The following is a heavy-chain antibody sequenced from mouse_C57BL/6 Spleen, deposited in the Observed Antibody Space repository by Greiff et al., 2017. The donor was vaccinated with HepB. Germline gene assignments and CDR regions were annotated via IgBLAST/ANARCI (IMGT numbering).Heavy chain of an antibody. D-gene: IGHD3-2*02. V-gene: IGHV1-69*01. CDR3: ARRAQAYYAMDY. J-gene: IGHJ4*01. CDR2: IDPSDSYT. Sequence: QVQLRQPGAELVMPGASVKLSCKASGYTFTSYWMHWVKQRPGQGLEWIGEIDPSDSYTNYNQKFKGKSTLTVDKSSSTAYMQLSSLTSEDSAVYYGARRAQAYYAMDYWGQGTSVTVSS. CDR1: GYTFTSYW.